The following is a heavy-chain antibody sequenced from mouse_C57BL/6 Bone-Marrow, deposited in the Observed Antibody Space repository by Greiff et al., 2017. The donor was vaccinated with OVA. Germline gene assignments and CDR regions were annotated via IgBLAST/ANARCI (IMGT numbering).Heavy chain of an antibody. CDR1: GFTFSSYA. J-gene: IGHJ4*01. Sequence: DVMLVESGGGLVKPGGSLKLSCAASGFTFSSYAMSWVRQTPEKRLEWVATISDGGSYTYYPDNVKGRFTISRDNAKNNLYLQMSHLKSEDTAMYYCARELTGLYYYAMDYWGQGTSVTVSS. V-gene: IGHV5-4*01. CDR2: ISDGGSYT. D-gene: IGHD4-1*01. CDR3: ARELTGLYYYAMDY.